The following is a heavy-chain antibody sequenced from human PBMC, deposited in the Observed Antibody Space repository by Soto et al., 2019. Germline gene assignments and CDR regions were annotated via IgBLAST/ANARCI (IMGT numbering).Heavy chain of an antibody. CDR1: GGSINNYY. J-gene: IGHJ2*01. CDR2: INYSGST. Sequence: SETLSLTCTVSGGSINNYYWSWIRQPPGKGLEWIGYINYSGSTNYSPSLRSRVTISVDSSKNQFSLKLTSVTAADTAVYSCARYKRIGNFNYRYLDLWGRGTLGNVS. V-gene: IGHV4-59*01. D-gene: IGHD4-4*01. CDR3: ARYKRIGNFNYRYLDL.